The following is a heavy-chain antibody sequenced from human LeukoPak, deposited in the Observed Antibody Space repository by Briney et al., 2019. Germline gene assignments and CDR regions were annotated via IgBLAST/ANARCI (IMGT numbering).Heavy chain of an antibody. CDR3: ARSQRVQYYDFWSGYHMFHDY. V-gene: IGHV1-46*01. D-gene: IGHD3-3*01. Sequence: VASVKVSCKASGYTFTSYYMHWVRQAPGQGLEWMRIINPSGGATTYAQKFQGRVTMTRDTSTSTVYMELSSLRSDDTAVYYCARSQRVQYYDFWSGYHMFHDYWGQGTLVTVSS. CDR2: INPSGGAT. CDR1: GYTFTSYY. J-gene: IGHJ4*02.